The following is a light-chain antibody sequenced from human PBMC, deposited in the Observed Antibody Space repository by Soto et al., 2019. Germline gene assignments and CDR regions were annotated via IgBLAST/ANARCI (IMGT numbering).Light chain of an antibody. CDR3: QQYNSYPRT. V-gene: IGKV1-5*03. CDR2: KAS. CDR1: ESISVW. Sequence: DIQMTQSPSTLSASVGDRVTITCRASESISVWLAWYQQKPGKAPKLVIFKASTLESGVPSRFSGSGSGTEFTLSISSLQPDDFAIYYCQQYNSYPRTFGQGTKVEIK. J-gene: IGKJ1*01.